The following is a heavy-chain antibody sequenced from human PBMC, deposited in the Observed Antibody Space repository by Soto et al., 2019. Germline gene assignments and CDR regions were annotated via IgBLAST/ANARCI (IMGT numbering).Heavy chain of an antibody. V-gene: IGHV4-31*03. CDR1: GASVGSGGYY. CDR3: ARDVRATGYSYWFDP. J-gene: IGHJ5*02. Sequence: QVQLQEAGPGLVKASQTLSLTCTVSGASVGSGGYYWSWIRQVPGKGLEWIGYIKYSGTTHYSPSPKTRVNISLDKSKNQVSLNLRFVTGADPAVYFWARDVRATGYSYWFDPWGQGILVTVST. D-gene: IGHD3-9*01. CDR2: IKYSGTT.